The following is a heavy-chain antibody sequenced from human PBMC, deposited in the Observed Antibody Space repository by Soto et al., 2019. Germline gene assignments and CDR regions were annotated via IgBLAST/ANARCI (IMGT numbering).Heavy chain of an antibody. Sequence: QVHLVQSGAEVKKPGASVKVSCKASGYTFTSYGITWVRPAPGQGLEWMGWISAHNGNTDYAQKLQGRVIVTRDTSTSTAYMELRSLISDATAVYYCAGGRYGDYWGQGALVTVSS. CDR1: GYTFTSYG. CDR2: ISAHNGNT. V-gene: IGHV1-18*01. D-gene: IGHD1-1*01. CDR3: AGGRYGDY. J-gene: IGHJ4*02.